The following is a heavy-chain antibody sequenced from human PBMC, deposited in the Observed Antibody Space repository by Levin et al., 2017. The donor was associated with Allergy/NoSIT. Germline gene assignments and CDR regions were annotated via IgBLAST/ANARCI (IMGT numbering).Heavy chain of an antibody. Sequence: GGSLRLSCAASGFTFSSYGMHWVRQAPGKGLEWVAVIWYDGSNKYYADSVKGRFTISRDNSKNTLYLQMSSLRAEDTAVYYCARDAFRGYSSGWYFDYWGQGTLVTVSS. CDR3: ARDAFRGYSSGWYFDY. V-gene: IGHV3-33*01. CDR2: IWYDGSNK. D-gene: IGHD6-19*01. CDR1: GFTFSSYG. J-gene: IGHJ4*02.